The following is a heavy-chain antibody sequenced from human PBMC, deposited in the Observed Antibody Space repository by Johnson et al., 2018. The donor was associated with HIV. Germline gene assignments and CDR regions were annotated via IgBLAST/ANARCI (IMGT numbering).Heavy chain of an antibody. CDR1: GFTFSSYS. D-gene: IGHD3-10*01. CDR3: ARDVASVYGSGDHAFDI. V-gene: IGHV3-64*01. J-gene: IGHJ3*02. CDR2: ISSSGGST. Sequence: VQLVESGGGLVKPGGSLRLSCAASGFTFSSYSMHWVRQAPGKGLQYVSAISSSGGSTYYANSVKDRFTISRDNSRNTLYLQMGRLRVEDMAVYYCARDVASVYGSGDHAFDIWGQGTMVTVSS.